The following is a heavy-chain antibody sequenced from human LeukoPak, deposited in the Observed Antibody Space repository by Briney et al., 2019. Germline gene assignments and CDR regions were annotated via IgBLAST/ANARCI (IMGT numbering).Heavy chain of an antibody. CDR1: GGSISSGDYY. J-gene: IGHJ6*03. CDR3: GRTIFGVVNYYMDV. D-gene: IGHD3-3*01. CDR2: IYYSGST. Sequence: SQTLSLTCTVSGGSISSGDYYWSWIRQPPGKGLEWIGYIYYSGSTYYNPSLKSRVTISVDTSKNQFSLKLSSVTAADTAVYYCGRTIFGVVNYYMDVWGKGTPVTVS. V-gene: IGHV4-30-4*08.